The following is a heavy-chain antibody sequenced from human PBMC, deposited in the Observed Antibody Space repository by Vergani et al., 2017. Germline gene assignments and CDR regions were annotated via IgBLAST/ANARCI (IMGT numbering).Heavy chain of an antibody. CDR3: ARSRPYCTSGSCPAI. D-gene: IGHD2-15*01. CDR2: IHTGGST. Sequence: QLQLQESGPGLVKPSETLSLICTVSGGSINPSSSFWGWIRQPAGKGPEWIGHIHTGGSTDLNPSFKSRVSISVDTSKSQFSLKLNSVTVADTAVYYCARSRPYCTSGSCPAIWGGGTLVTVSS. J-gene: IGHJ4*02. CDR1: GGSINPSSSF. V-gene: IGHV4-61*02.